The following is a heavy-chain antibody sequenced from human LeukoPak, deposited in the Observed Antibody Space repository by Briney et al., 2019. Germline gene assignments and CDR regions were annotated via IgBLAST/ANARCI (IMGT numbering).Heavy chain of an antibody. J-gene: IGHJ4*02. D-gene: IGHD5/OR15-5a*01. CDR1: GFTVSNSH. CDR2: LNNDGST. V-gene: IGHV3-66*01. Sequence: GGSLRLSCAASGFTVSNSHMNWVRQAPGKGLECVSVLNNDGSTYYADSVKGRFTTSRDSSKNTVYLQMNSLRAEDTAVYYCAGAGGYSVYGSQGTLVTVSS. CDR3: AGAGGYSVY.